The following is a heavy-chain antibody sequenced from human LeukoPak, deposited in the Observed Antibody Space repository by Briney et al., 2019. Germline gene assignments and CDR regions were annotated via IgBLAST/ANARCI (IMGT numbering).Heavy chain of an antibody. V-gene: IGHV4-34*01. Sequence: PSETLSLTCAVYGGSFSDYYWSWIRQPPGKGLEWIGEINHSGSTNYNPSLKSRVTISVDTSKNQFSLKLSSVTAADTAVYYCANYGMDVWGQGTTVTVSS. CDR3: ANYGMDV. J-gene: IGHJ6*02. CDR2: INHSGST. CDR1: GGSFSDYY.